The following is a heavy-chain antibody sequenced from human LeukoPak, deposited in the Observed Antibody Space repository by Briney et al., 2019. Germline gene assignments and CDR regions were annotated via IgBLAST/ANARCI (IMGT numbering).Heavy chain of an antibody. Sequence: GGSLRLSCAASGFTVSSNYMSWVRQAPGKGLEWVAVISDSGTKKYYADSVKGRFTLSRDNSKNMLYLQMNSLRVEDTAVYYCARDQVGGAVDYWGQGTLVTVSS. CDR1: GFTVSSNY. V-gene: IGHV3-30-3*01. CDR3: ARDQVGGAVDY. D-gene: IGHD6-13*01. CDR2: ISDSGTKK. J-gene: IGHJ4*02.